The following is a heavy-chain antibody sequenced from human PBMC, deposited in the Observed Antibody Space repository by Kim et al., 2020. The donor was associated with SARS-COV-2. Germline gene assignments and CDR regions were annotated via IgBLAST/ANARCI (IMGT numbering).Heavy chain of an antibody. D-gene: IGHD6-19*01. Sequence: GGSLRLSCAASGFTFSSYGMHWVRQAPGKGLEWVAVISYDGSNKYYADSVKGRFTISRDNSKNTLYLQMNSLRAEDTAVYYCAKVSGVRGWYYFDYWGQG. J-gene: IGHJ4*02. V-gene: IGHV3-30*18. CDR1: GFTFSSYG. CDR2: ISYDGSNK. CDR3: AKVSGVRGWYYFDY.